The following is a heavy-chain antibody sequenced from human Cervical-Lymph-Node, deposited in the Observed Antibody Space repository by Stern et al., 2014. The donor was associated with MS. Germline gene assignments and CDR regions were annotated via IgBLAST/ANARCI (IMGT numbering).Heavy chain of an antibody. CDR2: INGDNGNT. V-gene: IGHV1-3*01. D-gene: IGHD2-15*01. CDR3: ARAGYCSPSTCSDAFDI. Sequence: VQLVESGAEVKDPGASVKVSCKASGYSFISHAMHWVRQAPGQTFEWMGWINGDNGNTKYSQKLQGRVTITRDKTTSTAYMELSSLTSEDTAVYYCARAGYCSPSTCSDAFDIWGQGTTVTVSS. CDR1: GYSFISHA. J-gene: IGHJ3*02.